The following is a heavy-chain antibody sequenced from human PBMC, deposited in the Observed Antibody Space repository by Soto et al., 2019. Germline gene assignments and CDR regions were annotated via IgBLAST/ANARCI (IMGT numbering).Heavy chain of an antibody. CDR1: GFTFSSYG. V-gene: IGHV3-33*01. CDR2: IWYDGSNK. J-gene: IGHJ6*02. CDR3: AREGYYGSGRGYGMDV. D-gene: IGHD3-10*01. Sequence: GGSLRLSCAASGFTFSSYGMHWVRQAPGKGLEWVAVIWYDGSNKYYADSVKGRFTISRDNSKNTLYLQMNSLRAEDTAVYYCAREGYYGSGRGYGMDVWGQGTTVTVSS.